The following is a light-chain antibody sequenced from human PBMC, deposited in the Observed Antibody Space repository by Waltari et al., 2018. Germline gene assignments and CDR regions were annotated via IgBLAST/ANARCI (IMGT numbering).Light chain of an antibody. Sequence: EIVLTQSPGTLSLSPGERATISCRASQNLGSRDLAWYQQKRGQAPRLLIYASSTRATGVPDRFSGSGFGTDFTLTISRLEPEDFAVYYCQQYVRSRTFGQGTKVEVK. CDR1: QNLGSRD. CDR3: QQYVRSRT. V-gene: IGKV3-20*01. CDR2: ASS. J-gene: IGKJ1*01.